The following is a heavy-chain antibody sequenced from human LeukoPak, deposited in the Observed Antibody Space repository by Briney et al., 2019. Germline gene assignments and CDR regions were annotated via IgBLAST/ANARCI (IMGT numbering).Heavy chain of an antibody. V-gene: IGHV4-34*01. D-gene: IGHD5-18*01. CDR1: GGSFSGYY. J-gene: IGHJ4*02. CDR2: INHSGST. CDR3: ASTSERVDTAMVD. Sequence: PSETLSLTCAVYGGSFSGYYWSWIRQPPGKGLEWIGEINHSGSTNYNPSLKSRVTISVDTSKNQFSLKLSSVTAADTAVYYCASTSERVDTAMVDWGQGTLVTVSS.